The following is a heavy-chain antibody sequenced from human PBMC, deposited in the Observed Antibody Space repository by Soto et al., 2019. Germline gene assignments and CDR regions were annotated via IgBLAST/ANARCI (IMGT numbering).Heavy chain of an antibody. CDR1: GFTFSSYW. Sequence: GGSLRLSCAASGFTFSSYWMHWVRQAPGKGLVWVSRINSDGSSTSYADSVKGRFTISRDNAKNRLYLQMNSLRAEDTAVYYCARDDTYYYGSGGPNYYYYYMDVWGKGTTVTVSS. J-gene: IGHJ6*03. V-gene: IGHV3-74*01. D-gene: IGHD3-10*01. CDR2: INSDGSST. CDR3: ARDDTYYYGSGGPNYYYYYMDV.